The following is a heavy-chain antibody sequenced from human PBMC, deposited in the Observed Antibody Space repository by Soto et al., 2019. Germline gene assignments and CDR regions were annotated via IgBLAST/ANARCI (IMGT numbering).Heavy chain of an antibody. CDR2: IYYSGST. Sequence: QVQLQESGPGLVKPSQTLSLTCTVSGGSISSGGYYWSWIRQHPGKGLEWIGYIYYSGSTYYNPSLKSRVTISVDTSKNQFALKLSSVTAADTAVYYCARGIGDELVKIRVGFDIWGQGTMVTVSS. V-gene: IGHV4-31*03. D-gene: IGHD3-10*01. CDR3: ARGIGDELVKIRVGFDI. CDR1: GGSISSGGYY. J-gene: IGHJ3*02.